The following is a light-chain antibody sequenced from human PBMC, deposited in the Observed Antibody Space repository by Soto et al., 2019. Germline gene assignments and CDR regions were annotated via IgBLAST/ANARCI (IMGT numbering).Light chain of an antibody. J-gene: IGKJ2*01. CDR3: QHYNNWPPMYT. Sequence: EIVMTQSPATLSVSPGERATLSCRASQSVSSNLAWYQHKPGQAPRLLIYGASTRATGIPVRFSGSGSVTEFTLTISSLQSEDFAVYYCQHYNNWPPMYTFGQGTKLEIK. V-gene: IGKV3-15*01. CDR1: QSVSSN. CDR2: GAS.